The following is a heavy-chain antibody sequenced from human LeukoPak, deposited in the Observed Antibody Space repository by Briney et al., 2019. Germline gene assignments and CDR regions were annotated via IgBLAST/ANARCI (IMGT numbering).Heavy chain of an antibody. CDR3: ARASGSYWWFDS. CDR2: INPNSGDT. Sequence: GASVKVSCKASGYTFTGYYMHWVRQAPGQGLERMGWINPNSGDTNYAQKFQGSVTMTRDTSISTVYMELSRLRSDDTAVYYCARASGSYWWFDSWGQGTLVTVSS. CDR1: GYTFTGYY. J-gene: IGHJ5*01. V-gene: IGHV1-2*02. D-gene: IGHD1-26*01.